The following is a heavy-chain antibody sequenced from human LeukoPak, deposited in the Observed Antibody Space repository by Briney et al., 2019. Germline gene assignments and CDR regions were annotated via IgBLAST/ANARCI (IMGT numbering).Heavy chain of an antibody. CDR3: ARDLFYYFDY. V-gene: IGHV3-23*01. Sequence: GGSLRLSCAASGFTFSSYAMSWVRQAPGKGLEWVSAISGSGGSTYYADSVKGRFTISRDNAKNSLYLQMNSLRAEDTAVYYCARDLFYYFDYWGQGTLVTVSS. D-gene: IGHD3-3*01. CDR1: GFTFSSYA. J-gene: IGHJ4*02. CDR2: ISGSGGST.